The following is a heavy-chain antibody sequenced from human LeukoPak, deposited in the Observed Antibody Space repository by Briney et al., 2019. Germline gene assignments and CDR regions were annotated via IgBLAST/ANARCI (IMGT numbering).Heavy chain of an antibody. CDR2: ISYDGSNK. CDR3: ARDGQRYGMDV. V-gene: IGHV3-30*14. Sequence: GGSLRLSCAASGFTFSSYAMHWVRQAPGKGLEWVAVISYDGSNKYYADSAKGRFTISRDNSKNTLYLQMNSLRAEDTAVYYCARDGQRYGMDVWGQGTTVTVSS. J-gene: IGHJ6*02. CDR1: GFTFSSYA.